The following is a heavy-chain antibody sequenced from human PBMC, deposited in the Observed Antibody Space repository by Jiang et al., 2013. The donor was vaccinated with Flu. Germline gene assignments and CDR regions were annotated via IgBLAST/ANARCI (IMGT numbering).Heavy chain of an antibody. CDR1: GDSVSSNSAA. CDR2: TYYRSKWYN. J-gene: IGHJ4*02. CDR3: ARDPYYYDSSGYYLFDY. D-gene: IGHD3-22*01. Sequence: SLTCAISGDSVSSNSAAWNWIRQSPSRGLEWLGRTYYRSKWYNDYAVSVKSRITINPDTSKNQFSLQLNSVTPEDTAVYYCARDPYYYDSSGYYLFDYWGQGTLVTVSS. V-gene: IGHV6-1*01.